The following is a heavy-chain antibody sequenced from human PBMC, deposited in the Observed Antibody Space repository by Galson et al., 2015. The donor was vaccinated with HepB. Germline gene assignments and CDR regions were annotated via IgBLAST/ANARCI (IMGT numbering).Heavy chain of an antibody. Sequence: SLRLSCAASGFTFSSYWMHWVRQAPGKGLVWVSRINSDGSSTSYADSVKGRFTISRDNAKNTLYLQMNSLRAEDTAVYYCARDQEVAVAGSDFDYWGQGTLVTVSS. J-gene: IGHJ4*02. CDR2: INSDGSST. D-gene: IGHD6-19*01. V-gene: IGHV3-74*01. CDR1: GFTFSSYW. CDR3: ARDQEVAVAGSDFDY.